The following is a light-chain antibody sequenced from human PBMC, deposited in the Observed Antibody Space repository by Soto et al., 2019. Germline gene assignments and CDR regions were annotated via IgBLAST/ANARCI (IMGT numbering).Light chain of an antibody. V-gene: IGLV2-14*01. CDR2: GVT. CDR1: SSDVGGYNY. CDR3: SSYTSASTLLYL. J-gene: IGLJ1*01. Sequence: QSALTQPASVSGSPGQSITISCTGTSSDVGGYNYVSWYQQHPGIAPKLLIYGVTNRPSGVSTRFSGSKSGNTASLTISGLQAEDEADYHGSSYTSASTLLYLFGTGTKVTVL.